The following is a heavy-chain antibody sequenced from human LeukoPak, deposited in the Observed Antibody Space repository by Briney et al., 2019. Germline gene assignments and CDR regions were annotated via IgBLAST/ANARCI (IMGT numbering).Heavy chain of an antibody. V-gene: IGHV1-46*01. CDR3: ARDGSGYAENSADYFDY. CDR2: INPNGGGT. CDR1: GYTFTIYY. J-gene: IGHJ4*02. Sequence: ASVKVSCKASGYTFTIYYMHWVRQAPGQVLEWLGIINPNGGGTNYAQKFQGRVTMTRDTSTSTVCMELSSLRSEDTAVYYCARDGSGYAENSADYFDYWGQGTLVTVSS. D-gene: IGHD5-12*01.